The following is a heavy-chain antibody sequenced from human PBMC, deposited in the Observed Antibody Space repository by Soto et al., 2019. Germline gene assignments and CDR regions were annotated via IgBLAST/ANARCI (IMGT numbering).Heavy chain of an antibody. CDR3: AKDHRFSSSWYGPTWFDP. D-gene: IGHD6-13*01. Sequence: PGGSLRLSCAASGFTFSSYAMSLVRQAPGKGLEWVSAISGSGGSTYYADSVKGRFTISRDNSKNTLYLQMNSLRAEDTAVYYCAKDHRFSSSWYGPTWFDPWGQGTLVTVSS. CDR1: GFTFSSYA. V-gene: IGHV3-23*01. J-gene: IGHJ5*02. CDR2: ISGSGGST.